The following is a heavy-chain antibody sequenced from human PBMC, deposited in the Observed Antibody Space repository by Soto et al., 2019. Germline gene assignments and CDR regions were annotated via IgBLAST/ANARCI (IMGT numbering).Heavy chain of an antibody. J-gene: IGHJ6*02. CDR3: ARAVDGTLYYYKMDV. CDR1: GFRFTNYG. D-gene: IGHD5-12*01. Sequence: QVELVESGGGVVQPGGSLRLSCAASGFRFTNYGMHWVRQAPGKGLDWVAFIWYDGSLENHDHSVKGRFSISGDNSKKTLYLEMTSLTAEDTGVYSCARAVDGTLYYYKMDVWGRGTEVIVSS. V-gene: IGHV3-33*01. CDR2: IWYDGSLE.